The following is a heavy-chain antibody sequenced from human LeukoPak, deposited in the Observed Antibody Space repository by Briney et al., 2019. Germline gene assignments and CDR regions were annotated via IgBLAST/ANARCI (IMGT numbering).Heavy chain of an antibody. V-gene: IGHV1-18*01. Sequence: ASVKVSCKASGYTFTSYGISWVRQAPGQGLEWMGWISAYNGNTNYAQKLQGRVTMTTDTSTSTAYMELRSLRSDDTAVYYCAGVVTIFGVVITSFDYWGQGTLVTVSS. D-gene: IGHD3-3*01. CDR2: ISAYNGNT. J-gene: IGHJ4*02. CDR1: GYTFTSYG. CDR3: AGVVTIFGVVITSFDY.